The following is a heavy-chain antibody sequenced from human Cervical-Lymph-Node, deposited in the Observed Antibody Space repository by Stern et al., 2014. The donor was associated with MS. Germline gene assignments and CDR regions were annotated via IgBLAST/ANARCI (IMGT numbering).Heavy chain of an antibody. CDR2: IWHDGSNV. Sequence: QVQLVQSGGGVVQPGKSLRLSCAASGFTFSRYGMHWVRQAPGQGLEWVAVIWHDGSNVNYEDSVRGRFTISRDNSKSSLYLQMNSLRAEDTAVYYCAREKGACSGDDCHVNFDCWGQGTLVTVSS. CDR1: GFTFSRYG. V-gene: IGHV3-33*01. J-gene: IGHJ4*02. CDR3: AREKGACSGDDCHVNFDC. D-gene: IGHD2-21*02.